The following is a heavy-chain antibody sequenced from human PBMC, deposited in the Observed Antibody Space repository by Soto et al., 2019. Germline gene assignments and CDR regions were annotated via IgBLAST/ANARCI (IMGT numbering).Heavy chain of an antibody. CDR3: ARGMVRGVIGLYYYYGMDV. CDR1: GFTFSSYA. D-gene: IGHD3-10*01. J-gene: IGHJ6*02. V-gene: IGHV3-30-3*01. CDR2: ISYDGSNK. Sequence: GGSLRLACAASGFTFSSYAMHWVRQAPGKGLEWVAVISYDGSNKYYADSVKGRFTISRDNSKNTLYLQMNSLRAEDTAVYYCARGMVRGVIGLYYYYGMDVWGQGTTVTVSS.